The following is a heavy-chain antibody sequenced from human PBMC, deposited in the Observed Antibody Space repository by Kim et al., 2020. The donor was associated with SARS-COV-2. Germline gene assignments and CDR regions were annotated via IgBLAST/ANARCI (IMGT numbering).Heavy chain of an antibody. CDR3: ARGRYVEMATSHAIVYYYYGMDV. V-gene: IGHV4-34*01. CDR2: INHSGST. Sequence: SETLSLTCAVYGGSFSGYYWSWIRQPPGKGLEWIGEINHSGSTNYNPSLKSRVTISVDTSKNQFSLKLSSVTAADTAVYYCARGRYVEMATSHAIVYYYYGMDVWGQGTTVTVSS. D-gene: IGHD5-12*01. CDR1: GGSFSGYY. J-gene: IGHJ6*02.